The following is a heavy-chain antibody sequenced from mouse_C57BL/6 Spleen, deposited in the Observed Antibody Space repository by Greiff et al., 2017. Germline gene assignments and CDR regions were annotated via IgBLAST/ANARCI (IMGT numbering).Heavy chain of an antibody. CDR3: TREGTTVVAKDWFAY. V-gene: IGHV5-9-1*02. Sequence: EVQLVESGEGLVKPGGSLKLSCAASGFTFSSYAMSWVRQTPEKRLEWVAYISSGGDYIYYADTVKGRFTISRDNARNTLYLQMSSLKSEDTAMYYCTREGTTVVAKDWFAYWGQGTLVTVSA. J-gene: IGHJ3*01. CDR2: ISSGGDYI. CDR1: GFTFSSYA. D-gene: IGHD1-1*01.